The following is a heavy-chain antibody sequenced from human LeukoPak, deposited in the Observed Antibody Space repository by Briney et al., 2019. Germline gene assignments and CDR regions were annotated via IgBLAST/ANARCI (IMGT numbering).Heavy chain of an antibody. CDR1: GYTFTGYY. CDR3: ARVKYYDILTGYYPFDY. Sequence: ASVKVSCKASGYTFTGYYMHWVRQAPGQGLEWMGWINPNSGGTNYAQKFQGRVTMTRDTSISTAYMELSRLRSDDTAVYYCARVKYYDILTGYYPFDYWGQGTLVTVSS. D-gene: IGHD3-9*01. V-gene: IGHV1-2*02. J-gene: IGHJ4*02. CDR2: INPNSGGT.